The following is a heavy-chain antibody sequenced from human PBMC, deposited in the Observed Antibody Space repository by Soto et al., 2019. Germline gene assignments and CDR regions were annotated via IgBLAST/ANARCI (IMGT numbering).Heavy chain of an antibody. Sequence: PSETLSLTCTVSGVSLHNSHSFWAWIRQPTGKGLEFIGSVYHNGGAHYNSSLKSRVTISVDTAHNQVSLRMRSLTAADTAVYYCGRVVEGATRHTDPDSWGQGILVTVSS. J-gene: IGHJ5*01. V-gene: IGHV4-39*01. CDR2: VYHNGGA. CDR1: GVSLHNSHSF. D-gene: IGHD2-21*01. CDR3: GRVVEGATRHTDPDS.